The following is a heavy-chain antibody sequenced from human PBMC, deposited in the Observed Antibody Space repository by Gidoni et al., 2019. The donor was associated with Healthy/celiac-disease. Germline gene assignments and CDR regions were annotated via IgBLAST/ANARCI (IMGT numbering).Heavy chain of an antibody. V-gene: IGHV4-34*01. CDR2: INHSGST. CDR1: GGSFSGYY. D-gene: IGHD3-9*01. Sequence: QVQLQQWGAGLLKPSETLSLTCAVYGGSFSGYYWSWIRQPPGKGLEWIGEINHSGSTNYNPSLKSRVTISVDTSKNQFSLKLSSVTAADTAVYYCARGAARYYDILTGYYWWGQGTLVTVSS. CDR3: ARGAARYYDILTGYYW. J-gene: IGHJ4*02.